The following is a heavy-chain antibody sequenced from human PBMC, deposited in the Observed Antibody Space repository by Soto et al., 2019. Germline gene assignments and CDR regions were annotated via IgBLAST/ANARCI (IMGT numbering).Heavy chain of an antibody. CDR3: ARNPSSHWYVFDY. V-gene: IGHV4-4*02. CDR2: IQHSGST. CDR1: GDSISRNHW. J-gene: IGHJ4*02. D-gene: IGHD6-13*01. Sequence: QVQLQEAGPGLVRPSGTLSLTCVVSGDSISRNHWWSWVRQPPGKGLEWIGDIQHSGSTNYNPSLKSRLTTSLDKSKNQFSLKLNSVTAADTAVYYCARNPSSHWYVFDYWGQGTLVTVSS.